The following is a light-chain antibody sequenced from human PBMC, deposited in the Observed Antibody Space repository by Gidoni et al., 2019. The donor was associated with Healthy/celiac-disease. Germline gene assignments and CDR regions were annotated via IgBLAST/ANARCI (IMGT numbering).Light chain of an antibody. V-gene: IGKV1-5*03. CDR3: QQYNSYSTWT. CDR1: QSISRW. J-gene: IGKJ1*01. CDR2: KAS. Sequence: CSPIQAAYVGERGTITGRDSQSISRWLAWDQQKAGKAPKLLIYKASSLESGVQPRLSGSGSGKEFTLPTSSLQPDDFATYYCQQYNSYSTWTFGQXTKVEIK.